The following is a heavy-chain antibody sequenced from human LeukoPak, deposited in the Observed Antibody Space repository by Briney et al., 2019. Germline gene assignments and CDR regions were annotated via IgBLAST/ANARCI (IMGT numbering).Heavy chain of an antibody. CDR2: ISGSGGST. V-gene: IGHV3-23*01. CDR3: AKGSYSSGWPFDY. Sequence: GGSLRLSCAASGFTFSSYGMSWVRQAPGKGLEWVSAISGSGGSTYYADSVKGRFTISRDNSKNTLYLQMNGLRAEDTAVYYCAKGSYSSGWPFDYWGQGTLVTVSS. J-gene: IGHJ4*02. D-gene: IGHD6-19*01. CDR1: GFTFSSYG.